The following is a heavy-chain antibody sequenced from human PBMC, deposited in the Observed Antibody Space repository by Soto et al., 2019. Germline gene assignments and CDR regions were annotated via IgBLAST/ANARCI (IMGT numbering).Heavy chain of an antibody. Sequence: QVQLQESGPGLVKPSQTLSLTCTVSADSFNSVGFFWSWIRQQPGKGLEWIGYISYSGITSYNPSLKSRLTMSVDTFKSHCSLKLTSVTAADTAVYYWASLFNYDDSRGYAEYHFDYWGQGTLVTVSS. CDR2: ISYSGIT. D-gene: IGHD3-22*01. J-gene: IGHJ4*02. V-gene: IGHV4-31*03. CDR1: ADSFNSVGFF. CDR3: ASLFNYDDSRGYAEYHFDY.